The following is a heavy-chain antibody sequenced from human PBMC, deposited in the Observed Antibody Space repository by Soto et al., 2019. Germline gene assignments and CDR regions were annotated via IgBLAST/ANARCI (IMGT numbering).Heavy chain of an antibody. V-gene: IGHV3-15*07. CDR1: GFTFSNAW. CDR2: IKSKADGGTT. D-gene: IGHD2-21*01. CDR3: TPLTPVISP. J-gene: IGHJ5*02. Sequence: EAQLVESGGDLVKPGGSLRLSCAASGFTFSNAWMNWVRQAPGKGLEWVGRIKSKADGGTTDYAAPVKGRFIISRDDSKITLYLQMCSLTIEDTALYYCTPLTPVISPWGQGTLVTVSS.